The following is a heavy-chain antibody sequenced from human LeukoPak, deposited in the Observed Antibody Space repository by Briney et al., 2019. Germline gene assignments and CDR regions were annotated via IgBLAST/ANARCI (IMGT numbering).Heavy chain of an antibody. V-gene: IGHV4-30-2*01. Sequence: SQTLSLTCTVSGGSISSGGYYWSWIRQPPGKGLEWIGYIYHSGSTYYNPSLKSRVTISVDRSKNQFSLKLSSVTAADTAVYYCARVYYDSSGYISFDYWGQGTLVTVSS. D-gene: IGHD3-22*01. CDR2: IYHSGST. J-gene: IGHJ4*02. CDR1: GGSISSGGYY. CDR3: ARVYYDSSGYISFDY.